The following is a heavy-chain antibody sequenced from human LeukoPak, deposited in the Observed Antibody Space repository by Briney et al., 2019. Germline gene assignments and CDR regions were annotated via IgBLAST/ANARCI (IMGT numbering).Heavy chain of an antibody. Sequence: GGSLRLSCAASGFTFSSYAMTWVRQAPGKGPEWVSHISGSGSGTYYAASVKGRFTLSRDNSKNALYLQMNSLRAEDTALYYCAKPRGGTYQYYFDYWGQGALVTVSS. D-gene: IGHD1-26*01. CDR1: GFTFSSYA. V-gene: IGHV3-23*01. CDR2: ISGSGSGT. CDR3: AKPRGGTYQYYFDY. J-gene: IGHJ4*02.